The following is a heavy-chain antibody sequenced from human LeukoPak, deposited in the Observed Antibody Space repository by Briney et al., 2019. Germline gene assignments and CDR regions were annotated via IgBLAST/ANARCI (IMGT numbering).Heavy chain of an antibody. Sequence: GGSLRLSCAASGFIFSSYWMHWVRQARGKGLVCVSRIKSDGSVTWYADSVKGRFTISRDNAKNMLYLQMNSLRDEDTAVYFCARDHDAVGTTIDHWGQGTLVTVSS. CDR3: ARDHDAVGTTIDH. D-gene: IGHD1-14*01. CDR2: IKSDGSVT. V-gene: IGHV3-74*01. CDR1: GFIFSSYW. J-gene: IGHJ4*02.